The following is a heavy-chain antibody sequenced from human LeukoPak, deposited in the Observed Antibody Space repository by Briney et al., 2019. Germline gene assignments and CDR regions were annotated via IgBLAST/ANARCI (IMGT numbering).Heavy chain of an antibody. Sequence: ASVKVSCKASGYTFTSYYMHWVRQAPGQGLEWMGWINPNSGGTNYAQKFQGWVTMTRDTSISTAYMELSRLRSDDTAVYYCAREEDSKYYGYDYWGQGTLVTVSS. D-gene: IGHD3-10*01. J-gene: IGHJ4*02. CDR3: AREEDSKYYGYDY. V-gene: IGHV1-2*04. CDR2: INPNSGGT. CDR1: GYTFTSYY.